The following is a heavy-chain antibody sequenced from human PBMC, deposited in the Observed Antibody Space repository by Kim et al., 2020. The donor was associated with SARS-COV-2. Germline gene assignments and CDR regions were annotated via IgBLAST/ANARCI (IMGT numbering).Heavy chain of an antibody. D-gene: IGHD2-2*03. V-gene: IGHV3-23*01. J-gene: IGHJ4*02. Sequence: GGSLRLSCTTSGFTFIGHAMSWVRQAPGQGLEWVSSIDGSDGTTYYVDSVKGRFTISRDDAKNTLYLQMSALRADDTATYYCMKGGWGWIWVNWGQGTLVTVSS. CDR1: GFTFIGHA. CDR3: MKGGWGWIWVN. CDR2: IDGSDGTT.